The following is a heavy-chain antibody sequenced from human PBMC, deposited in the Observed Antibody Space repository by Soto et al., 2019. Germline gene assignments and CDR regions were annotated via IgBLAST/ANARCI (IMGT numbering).Heavy chain of an antibody. CDR1: GFSVTANY. D-gene: IGHD5-12*01. V-gene: IGHV3-53*01. J-gene: IGHJ4*02. CDR3: HGYGY. Sequence: VQVVESGGGLIQPGGSLRLSCEVSGFSVTANYMSWVRQAPGKGLEWVSVIFSGGGTDYVDSVKGRFTISRDISKNTLYIPMNSLRAEDTALYYCHGYGYWGQGTLVTVSS. CDR2: IFSGGGT.